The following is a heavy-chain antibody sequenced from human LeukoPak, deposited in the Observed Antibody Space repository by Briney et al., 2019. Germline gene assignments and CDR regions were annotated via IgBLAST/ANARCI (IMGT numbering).Heavy chain of an antibody. CDR2: IRQDGGEK. Sequence: GGSLRLSCAASGFTFSSYWMNWVRQAPGKGLEWVASIRQDGGEKSYVDSVKGRFTISRDNTKNSLYLQMSSLRAEDTAVYYCARDGTAAGLYFDLWGQRTLVTVSS. CDR1: GFTFSSYW. D-gene: IGHD6-13*01. V-gene: IGHV3-7*01. CDR3: ARDGTAAGLYFDL. J-gene: IGHJ4*01.